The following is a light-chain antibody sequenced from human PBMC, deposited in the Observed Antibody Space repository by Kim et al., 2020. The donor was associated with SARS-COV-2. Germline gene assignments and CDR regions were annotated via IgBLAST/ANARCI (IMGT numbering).Light chain of an antibody. V-gene: IGLV3-21*04. J-gene: IGLJ3*02. Sequence: PREAGRITCGRNNIGSKTVHWYQQKPGQAPVLVIYYDSDRPSGIPERFSGSNSGNTATLTISRVEAGDEADYYCQVWDSSSDHRVFGGGTQLTVL. CDR1: NIGSKT. CDR3: QVWDSSSDHRV. CDR2: YDS.